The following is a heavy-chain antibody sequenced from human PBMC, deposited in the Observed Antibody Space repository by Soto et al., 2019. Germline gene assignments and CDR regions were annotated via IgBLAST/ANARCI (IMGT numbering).Heavy chain of an antibody. CDR1: GFTFTNYG. J-gene: IGHJ4*02. CDR2: VSKSDYT. V-gene: IGHV3-21*01. D-gene: IGHD6-19*01. CDR3: TREDSIIIPAVADF. Sequence: GWSLRLSCTVSGFTFTNYGINWVRQAPGKGLEWVSSVSKSDYTYYSDSVKGRFTISRDNAKNSVSLQMNNLTAEDTAVYYCTREDSIIIPAVADFWGQGTRVTVSA.